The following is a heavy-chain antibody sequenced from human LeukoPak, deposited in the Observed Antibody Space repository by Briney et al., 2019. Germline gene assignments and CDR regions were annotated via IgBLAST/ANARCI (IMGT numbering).Heavy chain of an antibody. CDR2: IKQDGSEE. Sequence: GGSLRLSCAASGFTFNSYWMSWVRQPPGKGLEWVANIKQDGSEEYYVDSVKGRFTISRDNAKNSLYLQMNSLRAEDTAVYYCARWGAYSSFYYFDYWGQGTLVTVSS. J-gene: IGHJ4*02. CDR1: GFTFNSYW. D-gene: IGHD6-6*01. V-gene: IGHV3-7*01. CDR3: ARWGAYSSFYYFDY.